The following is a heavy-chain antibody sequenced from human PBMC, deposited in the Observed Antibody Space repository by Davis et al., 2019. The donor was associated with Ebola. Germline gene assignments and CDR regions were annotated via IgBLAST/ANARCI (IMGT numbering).Heavy chain of an antibody. CDR3: ARFPGRGYYYYGMDV. V-gene: IGHV4-39*07. Sequence: GSLRLSCTVSGGSISSSSYYWSWIRQPPGKGLEWIGEINHSGSTNYNPSLKSRVTISVDTSKNQFSLKLSSVTAADTAVYYCARFPGRGYYYYGMDVWGQGTTVTVSS. J-gene: IGHJ6*02. CDR2: INHSGST. D-gene: IGHD1-14*01. CDR1: GGSISSSSYY.